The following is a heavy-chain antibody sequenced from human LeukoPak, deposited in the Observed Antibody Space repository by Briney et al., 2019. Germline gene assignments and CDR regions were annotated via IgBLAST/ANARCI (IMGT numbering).Heavy chain of an antibody. D-gene: IGHD1-26*01. CDR1: GGSMSSKSYY. CDR2: IYYSGST. Sequence: SETLSLTCTVSGGSMSSKSYYWGWIRRPPGKGLEWIGSIYYSGSTHYDPSLKSRVTISVDTSKNHFSLRLTSVTAADTAVYYCARHRDSVSLPLDYWGQGTLVTVSS. V-gene: IGHV4-39*01. J-gene: IGHJ4*02. CDR3: ARHRDSVSLPLDY.